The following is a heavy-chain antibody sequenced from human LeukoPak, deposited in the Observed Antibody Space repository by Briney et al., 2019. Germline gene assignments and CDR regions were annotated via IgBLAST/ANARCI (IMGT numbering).Heavy chain of an antibody. V-gene: IGHV3-74*01. D-gene: IGHD3/OR15-3a*01. Sequence: HPGGSLRLSCAASGFTFSSYWMHWVRQAPGKGLVWVSQINSDGSSTNYADSVKGRFTISRDNAKNTLYLQMNSLRAEDTAVYYCARRVGDDFWTGFNPYHDALDIWGQGTVVIVSS. J-gene: IGHJ3*02. CDR2: INSDGSST. CDR1: GFTFSSYW. CDR3: ARRVGDDFWTGFNPYHDALDI.